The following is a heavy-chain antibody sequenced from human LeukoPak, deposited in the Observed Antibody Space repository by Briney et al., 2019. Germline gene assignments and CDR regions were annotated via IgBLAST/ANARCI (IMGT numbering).Heavy chain of an antibody. CDR1: GGSFGGYY. V-gene: IGHV4-34*01. CDR2: INHSGST. J-gene: IGHJ5*02. CDR3: ARASSGYYNWFDP. Sequence: SETLSLTCAVYGGSFGGYYWSWIRQPPGKGLEWIGEINHSGSTNYNPSLKSRVTISVDTSKNQFSLKLSSVTAADTAVYYCARASSGYYNWFDPWGQGTLVTVSS. D-gene: IGHD3-3*01.